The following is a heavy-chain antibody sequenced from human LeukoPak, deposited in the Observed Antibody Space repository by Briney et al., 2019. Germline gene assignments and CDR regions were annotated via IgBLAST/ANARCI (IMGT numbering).Heavy chain of an antibody. CDR2: IRYDGSNK. Sequence: GGSLRLSCAASGFTFSGYGMHWVRQAPGKGLEWVAFIRYDGSNKYYADSVKGRFTISRDNSKNTLYLQMNSLRAEDTAVYYCAKGRPMVRGVNSGYYFDYWGQGTLVTVSS. J-gene: IGHJ4*02. CDR1: GFTFSGYG. D-gene: IGHD3-10*01. CDR3: AKGRPMVRGVNSGYYFDY. V-gene: IGHV3-30*02.